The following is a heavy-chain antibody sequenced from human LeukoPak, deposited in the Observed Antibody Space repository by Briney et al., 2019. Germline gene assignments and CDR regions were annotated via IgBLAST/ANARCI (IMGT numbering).Heavy chain of an antibody. CDR1: GFTFSSYS. Sequence: GGSLRLSCAAAGFTFSSYSMNWVRQAPGKGLEWVAFISSDGSDKYYADSMKGRFTISRDNSKNTLYLQMTSLRGEDTAMYYCAREGTARDAFDIWGQGTMVTVSS. CDR3: AREGTARDAFDI. J-gene: IGHJ3*02. V-gene: IGHV3-30*03. D-gene: IGHD2-21*02. CDR2: ISSDGSDK.